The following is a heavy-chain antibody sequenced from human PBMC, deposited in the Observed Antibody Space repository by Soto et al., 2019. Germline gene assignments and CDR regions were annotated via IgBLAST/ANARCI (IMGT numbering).Heavy chain of an antibody. CDR1: GFTFSSYA. CDR2: ISGSCGST. D-gene: IGHD1-7*01. V-gene: IGHV3-23*01. Sequence: EVQLLESGGGLVQPGGSLRLSCAASGFTFSSYAMSWVRQAPGKGLEWVSAISGSCGSTYYADSVKGRFTNSRDNSKNTLYLQMNSLRAGDTAVYYCAKDGTGTALWDAFDIWGQGTMVTVSS. J-gene: IGHJ3*02. CDR3: AKDGTGTALWDAFDI.